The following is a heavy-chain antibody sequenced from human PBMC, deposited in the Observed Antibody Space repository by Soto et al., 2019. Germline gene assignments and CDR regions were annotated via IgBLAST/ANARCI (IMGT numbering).Heavy chain of an antibody. J-gene: IGHJ6*02. Sequence: QVQLVESGGDVVQPGRSLRLSCAASGFTFFKYAMHWVRQAPGKGLEWVAVISYDGNNKYYADSVRGRFTISRDQSNNTLYLQMNSPRGDDTAIYYCARGGGADGMDVWGQGTTVTVSS. CDR3: ARGGGADGMDV. CDR1: GFTFFKYA. V-gene: IGHV3-30-3*01. D-gene: IGHD1-26*01. CDR2: ISYDGNNK.